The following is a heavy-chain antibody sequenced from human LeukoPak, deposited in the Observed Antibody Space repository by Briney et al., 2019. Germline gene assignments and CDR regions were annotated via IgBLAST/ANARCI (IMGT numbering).Heavy chain of an antibody. D-gene: IGHD3-22*01. V-gene: IGHV1-69*13. CDR2: IIPIFGTA. Sequence: SVKVSCKASGGTFSSYAISWVRQAPGQGLEWMGGIIPIFGTANYAQKFQGRVTITADESTSTAYMELSSLRSEDTAVYYCARTGSEYSSGYCYHWGQGTLVTVSS. CDR1: GGTFSSYA. CDR3: ARTGSEYSSGYCYH. J-gene: IGHJ5*02.